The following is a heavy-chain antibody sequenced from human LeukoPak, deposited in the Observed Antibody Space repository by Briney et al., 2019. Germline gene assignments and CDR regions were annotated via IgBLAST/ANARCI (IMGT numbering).Heavy chain of an antibody. CDR1: GFTFSIYE. J-gene: IGHJ4*02. CDR3: ARDYYDSSGYLSD. D-gene: IGHD3-22*01. V-gene: IGHV3-48*03. Sequence: GGSLRLSCAAYGFTFSIYEMNWVRQAPGKGLEWISYIDTSGTTTYYADSVKGRFTISRDNSKNTLYLQMNSLRAEDTAVYYCARDYYDSSGYLSDWGQGTLVTVSS. CDR2: IDTSGTTT.